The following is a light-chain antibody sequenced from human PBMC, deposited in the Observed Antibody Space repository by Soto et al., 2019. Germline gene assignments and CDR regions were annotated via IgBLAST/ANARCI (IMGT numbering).Light chain of an antibody. CDR1: QSVLYNSNNKNY. CDR2: WAY. Sequence: DIVMTQSPDSLAVSLGERATINCKSSQSVLYNSNNKNYLAWYQQKPGQSPKLLIYWAYIRESGVPDRFSGSGSRKDFTLTISSLQPEDAAVYYCQQYYSTPPYTFCQGTKLELK. V-gene: IGKV4-1*01. J-gene: IGKJ2*01. CDR3: QQYYSTPPYT.